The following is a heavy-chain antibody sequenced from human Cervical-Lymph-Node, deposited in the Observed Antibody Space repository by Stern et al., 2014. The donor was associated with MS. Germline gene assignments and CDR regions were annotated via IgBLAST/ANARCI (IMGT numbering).Heavy chain of an antibody. Sequence: VQLLESGGGVVQPGRSLRLSCAASGVTFSRYGMHWVRQAPGKGLAWVAVIWYDGSSKYYADSVKGRFTISRDNSKNTLFLQMNSLRAEDTAVYYCARERDDGFDYWGQGTLVTVSS. CDR3: ARERDDGFDY. V-gene: IGHV3-33*01. CDR2: IWYDGSSK. J-gene: IGHJ4*02. D-gene: IGHD3-3*01. CDR1: GVTFSRYG.